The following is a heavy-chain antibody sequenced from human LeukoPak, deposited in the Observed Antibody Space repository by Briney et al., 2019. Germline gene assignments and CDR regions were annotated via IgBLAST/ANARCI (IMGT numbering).Heavy chain of an antibody. V-gene: IGHV4-4*07. CDR3: ARDGYCSSTSCLDY. J-gene: IGHJ4*02. CDR1: GGSISGYY. D-gene: IGHD2-2*03. CDR2: IYTSGST. Sequence: SETLSLTCTVSGGSISGYYWSWIRQPAGKGLEWIGRIYTSGSTNYNPSLKSRVTISVDTSKNQFSLKLSSVTAADTAVYYCARDGYCSSTSCLDYWGQGTLVTVSS.